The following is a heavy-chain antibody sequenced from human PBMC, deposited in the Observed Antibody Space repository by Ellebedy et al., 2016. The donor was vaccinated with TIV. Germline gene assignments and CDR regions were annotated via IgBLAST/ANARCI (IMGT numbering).Heavy chain of an antibody. D-gene: IGHD3-10*01. J-gene: IGHJ4*02. V-gene: IGHV3-30-3*01. CDR3: ARDVHGSYYSFDY. Sequence: PGGSLRLSCATFGFSFSSYAMHWVRQAPGKGLGGVAVMLKDGTNENYAYSVKGRFTISRDNSREILYLEVSTLRPEDTAVYYCARDVHGSYYSFDYWGQGTLVTVSS. CDR2: MLKDGTNE. CDR1: GFSFSSYA.